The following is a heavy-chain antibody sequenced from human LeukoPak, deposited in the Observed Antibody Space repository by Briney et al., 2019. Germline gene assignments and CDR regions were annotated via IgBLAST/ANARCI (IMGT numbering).Heavy chain of an antibody. J-gene: IGHJ4*02. CDR2: IWYDGSNK. CDR1: GFTFSSYG. D-gene: IGHD6-19*01. V-gene: IGHV3-33*01. Sequence: RSAGSLRLSCAASGFTFSSYGMHWVRQAPGKGLEWVAVIWYDGSNKYYADSVKGRFTISRDNSKNTLYLQMNSLRAEDTAVYYCARDHSSGWYSDYFDYSGQGTLVTVSS. CDR3: ARDHSSGWYSDYFDY.